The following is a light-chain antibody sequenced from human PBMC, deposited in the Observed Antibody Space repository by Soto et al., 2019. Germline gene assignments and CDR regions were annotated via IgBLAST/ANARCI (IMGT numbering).Light chain of an antibody. V-gene: IGLV2-11*01. J-gene: IGLJ1*01. Sequence: LTQPRSVSGSPGQSVIISCTGTGSDVGGYNYVSWYQQHPGKAPKLMIYDVSKRPSGVPDRFSGSKSGNTASLTISGLQAEDEADYYCCSYAGSYTYVFGTGTEVTVL. CDR3: CSYAGSYTYV. CDR1: GSDVGGYNY. CDR2: DVS.